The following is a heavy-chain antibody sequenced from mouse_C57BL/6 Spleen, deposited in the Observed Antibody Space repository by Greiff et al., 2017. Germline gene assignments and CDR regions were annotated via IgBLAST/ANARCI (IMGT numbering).Heavy chain of an antibody. V-gene: IGHV5-4*03. CDR3: ARATGPFAY. CDR1: GFTFSSYA. J-gene: IGHJ3*01. CDR2: ISDGGSYT. D-gene: IGHD4-1*02. Sequence: EVNLVESGGGLVKPGGSLKLSCAASGFTFSSYAMSWVRQTPEKRLEWVATISDGGSYTYYPDNVKGRFTISRDNAKNNLYLQMSHLKSEDTAMYYCARATGPFAYWGQGTLVTVSA.